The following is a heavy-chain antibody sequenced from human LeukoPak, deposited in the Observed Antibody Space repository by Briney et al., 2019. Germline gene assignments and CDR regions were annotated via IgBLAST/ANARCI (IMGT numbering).Heavy chain of an antibody. CDR1: GVTFSGSA. D-gene: IGHD1-26*01. Sequence: GGSLRLSCSASGVTFSGSAMYWVRQASGKGLEWVGRIRSKANNYATAYAASVKGRFTISRDDSENTAYLQMDSQKTDDTAIYYCARSGSNSYYHGMDVWGQGTTVIVPS. J-gene: IGHJ6*02. CDR2: IRSKANNYAT. V-gene: IGHV3-73*01. CDR3: ARSGSNSYYHGMDV.